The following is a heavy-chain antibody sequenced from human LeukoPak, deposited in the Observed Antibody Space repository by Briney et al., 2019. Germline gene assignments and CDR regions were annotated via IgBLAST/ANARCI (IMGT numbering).Heavy chain of an antibody. D-gene: IGHD3-22*01. V-gene: IGHV4-59*08. J-gene: IGHJ4*02. CDR1: GGSISNYY. Sequence: SETLSLTCTVSGGSISNYYWSWIRQPPGKGLEWIGYILDSGNSDYNPSLKSRVTIPMDTSKNQFSPRLTSVTATDTAVYYCARHPAIYYDSLGEFDYWGQGTLVTVSS. CDR3: ARHPAIYYDSLGEFDY. CDR2: ILDSGNS.